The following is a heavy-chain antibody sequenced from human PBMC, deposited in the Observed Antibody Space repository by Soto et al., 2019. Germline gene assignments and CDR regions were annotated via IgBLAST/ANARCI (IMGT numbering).Heavy chain of an antibody. V-gene: IGHV3-23*01. J-gene: IGHJ5*02. CDR1: GFTFSSYA. D-gene: IGHD3-9*01. CDR2: ISDIGGST. Sequence: GGSLRLSCAASGFTFSSYAMTWVRQAPGKGLEWVSAISDIGGSTYYADSVKGRFTISRDNSKNTLYLQMNSLRAEDMAVYYCAKKRYFDWSGVGNWFDPWGQGTLVTVSS. CDR3: AKKRYFDWSGVGNWFDP.